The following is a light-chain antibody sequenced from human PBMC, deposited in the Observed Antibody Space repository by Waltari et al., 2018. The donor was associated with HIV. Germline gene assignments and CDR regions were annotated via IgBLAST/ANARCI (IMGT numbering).Light chain of an antibody. CDR3: ASWDDKLSHWV. Sequence: QSVLTQPPSASRSPGQRVLISCSGTNSNIGTNFVSSFQQVPGGAPKLVIYRNEQRPSGVPERFSAAKSGSSASLAITGLQLDDEAEYFCASWDDKLSHWVFGGGTRLAV. J-gene: IGLJ3*02. CDR2: RNE. CDR1: NSNIGTNF. V-gene: IGLV1-47*01.